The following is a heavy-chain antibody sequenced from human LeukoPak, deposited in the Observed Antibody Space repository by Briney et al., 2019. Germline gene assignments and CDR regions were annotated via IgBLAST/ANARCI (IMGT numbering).Heavy chain of an antibody. Sequence: ASVKVSCKASSYTFTRYGISWVRQAPGQGLEWMGWINTNTGNPTYAQGFTGRFVFSLDTSVSTAYLQISSLKAEDTAVYYCARSWGYDFWSGYRRADYFDYWGQGTLVTVSS. D-gene: IGHD3-3*01. CDR3: ARSWGYDFWSGYRRADYFDY. CDR1: SYTFTRYG. J-gene: IGHJ4*02. CDR2: INTNTGNP. V-gene: IGHV7-4-1*02.